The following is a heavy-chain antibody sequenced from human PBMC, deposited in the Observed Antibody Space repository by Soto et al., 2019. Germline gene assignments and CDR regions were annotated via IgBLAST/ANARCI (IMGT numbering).Heavy chain of an antibody. CDR1: GFSFNSYS. D-gene: IGHD4-17*01. V-gene: IGHV3-23*01. CDR3: ARDRGTTKVTFDAFQQ. J-gene: IGHJ1*01. Sequence: EVQLLESGGGLVQPGGSLRLPCAASGFSFNSYSMSWVRQAPGKGLEWVAGIIGSGDSAYYADSVKGRFTISRDNSKTTLYLKMNSLRAGDTAIYYCARDRGTTKVTFDAFQQWGQGTLVAVCS. CDR2: IIGSGDSA.